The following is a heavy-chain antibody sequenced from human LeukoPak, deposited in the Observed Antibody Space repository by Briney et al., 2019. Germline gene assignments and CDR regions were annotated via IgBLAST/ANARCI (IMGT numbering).Heavy chain of an antibody. D-gene: IGHD3-10*01. J-gene: IGHJ4*02. Sequence: GESLKISCKGSGYSFTSYWIGWVRQMPGKGLEWMGIIYPGDSDTRYSPSFQGQVTISADKSISTAYLQWSSLKASDTAMYYCARQGFGELLPSGPFDYWGQGTLVTVSS. CDR1: GYSFTSYW. CDR2: IYPGDSDT. CDR3: ARQGFGELLPSGPFDY. V-gene: IGHV5-51*01.